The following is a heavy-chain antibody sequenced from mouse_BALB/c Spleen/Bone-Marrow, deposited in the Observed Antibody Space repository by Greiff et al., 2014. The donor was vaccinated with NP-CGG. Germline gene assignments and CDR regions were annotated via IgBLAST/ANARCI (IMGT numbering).Heavy chain of an antibody. V-gene: IGHV1S81*02. D-gene: IGHD1-1*01. Sequence: VQLQQSGAELVKPGASVKLSCKASGYTFTGYWMHWVKQRPGQGLGWIGEINPSNDRTNYNEKFKGMATLTVDKSSSTAYMQLSSLTSEDSAVFYCARLIYGSSYIVDFWGQGTSVTVSS. J-gene: IGHJ4*01. CDR3: ARLIYGSSYIVDF. CDR2: INPSNDRT. CDR1: GYTFTGYW.